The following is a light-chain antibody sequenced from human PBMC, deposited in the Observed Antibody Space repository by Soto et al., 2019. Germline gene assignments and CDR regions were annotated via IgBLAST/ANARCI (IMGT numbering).Light chain of an antibody. J-gene: IGLJ1*01. Sequence: QSVLTQSPSVSGAPGQRVTISCTGSSSNIGAGSDVHWYQQVPGTAPKLLVYGSYNRPSGVPDRFSGSKSGTSATLAITGLQAEDEADFYCQSYDSSLSAWVFGTGTKLTVL. CDR1: SSNIGAGSD. V-gene: IGLV1-40*01. CDR3: QSYDSSLSAWV. CDR2: GSY.